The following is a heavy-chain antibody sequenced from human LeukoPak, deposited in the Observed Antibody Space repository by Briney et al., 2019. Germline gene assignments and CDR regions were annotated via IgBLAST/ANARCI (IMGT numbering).Heavy chain of an antibody. Sequence: SETLSLTCAVYGGSFSGYYWSWIRQPPGKGLEWIGEINHSGSTNYNPSLKSRVIILIDTAKNHFSLNLSSVTAADTAVYYCARSDGYGLVGIWGQGTMVTVSS. CDR2: INHSGST. CDR3: ARSDGYGLVGI. CDR1: GGSFSGYY. D-gene: IGHD3-10*01. J-gene: IGHJ3*02. V-gene: IGHV4-34*01.